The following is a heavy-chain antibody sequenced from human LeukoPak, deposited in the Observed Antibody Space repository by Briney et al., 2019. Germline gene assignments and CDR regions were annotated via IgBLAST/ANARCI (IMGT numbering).Heavy chain of an antibody. Sequence: SVKVSCKASGGTFSSYAISWVRQAPGQGLEWMGRIIPILGIANYAQKFQGRVTITADKSTSTAYMELSSLRSEDTAVYYCARAPKRWLQVKYYGIDVWGQGTTVTVSS. D-gene: IGHD5-24*01. CDR2: IIPILGIA. CDR3: ARAPKRWLQVKYYGIDV. CDR1: GGTFSSYA. J-gene: IGHJ6*02. V-gene: IGHV1-69*04.